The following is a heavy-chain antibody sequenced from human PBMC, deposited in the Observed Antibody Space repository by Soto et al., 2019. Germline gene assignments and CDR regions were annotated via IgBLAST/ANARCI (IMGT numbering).Heavy chain of an antibody. V-gene: IGHV3-30*18. J-gene: IGHJ4*02. CDR1: GFTFSSYG. Sequence: QVQLVESGGGVVQPGRSLRLSCAASGFTFSSYGMHWVRQAPGKGLEWVAVISYDGSNKYYADSVKGRVTISRDNSKNTLYLQMNSLRAEDTAVYYCAKDSSGWYVLSYFDYWGQGTLVTVSS. CDR3: AKDSSGWYVLSYFDY. CDR2: ISYDGSNK. D-gene: IGHD6-19*01.